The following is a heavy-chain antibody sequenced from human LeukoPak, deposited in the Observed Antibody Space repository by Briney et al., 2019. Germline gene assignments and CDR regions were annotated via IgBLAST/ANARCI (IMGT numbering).Heavy chain of an antibody. Sequence: ASVKVSCKASGYTITGYYMHWVRQAPGQGLEWMGWLNPNSGGTNYAQKFQGWVTMTRDTSISTAYMELSRLRSDDTAVYYCARAIAAAGTGPYYFDYWGQGTLVTVSS. J-gene: IGHJ4*02. CDR1: GYTITGYY. V-gene: IGHV1-2*04. CDR2: LNPNSGGT. D-gene: IGHD6-13*01. CDR3: ARAIAAAGTGPYYFDY.